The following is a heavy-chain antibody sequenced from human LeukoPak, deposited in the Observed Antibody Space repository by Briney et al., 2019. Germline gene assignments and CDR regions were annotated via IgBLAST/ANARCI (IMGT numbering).Heavy chain of an antibody. J-gene: IGHJ6*02. V-gene: IGHV3-23*01. CDR2: INGTGSTT. Sequence: GGSLRLSCEASGFIFGNYYMSWVRQAPGKGLEWVAAINGTGSTTYHADSVKGRFTISRDNSKNTLYLQMNSLRSEDTATYYCCDGMDVWGQGTTVAVSS. CDR3: CDGMDV. CDR1: GFIFGNYY.